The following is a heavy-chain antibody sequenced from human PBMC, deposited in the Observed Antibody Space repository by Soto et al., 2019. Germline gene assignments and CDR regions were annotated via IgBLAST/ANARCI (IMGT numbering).Heavy chain of an antibody. Sequence: ASVKVSCKASGYTFTGYYMHWVRQAPGQGLEWMGWINPNSGGTNYAQKFQGWVTMTRDTSISTAYMELSRLRSDDAAVYYCATFSVAGPDAFDIWGQGTMVTVSS. D-gene: IGHD6-19*01. CDR3: ATFSVAGPDAFDI. CDR2: INPNSGGT. J-gene: IGHJ3*02. V-gene: IGHV1-2*04. CDR1: GYTFTGYY.